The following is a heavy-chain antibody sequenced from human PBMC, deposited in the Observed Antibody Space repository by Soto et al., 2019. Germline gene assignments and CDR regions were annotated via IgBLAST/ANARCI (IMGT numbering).Heavy chain of an antibody. D-gene: IGHD3-22*01. J-gene: IGHJ5*02. CDR2: IYFSGTT. Sequence: QVQLQESGPGLVKPSQTLSLTCTVSGGSINSGGYYWTWIRQHPGKGLEWIGTIYFSGTTNYNPSLKSRVTISVDTSKSQLSLKLSSVTAADTAVYYCARRDRSGFSYWLDTWGQGTLVTVSS. V-gene: IGHV4-31*03. CDR1: GGSINSGGYY. CDR3: ARRDRSGFSYWLDT.